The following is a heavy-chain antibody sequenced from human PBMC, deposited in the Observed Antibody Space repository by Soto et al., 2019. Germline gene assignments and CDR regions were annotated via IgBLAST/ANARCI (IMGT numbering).Heavy chain of an antibody. D-gene: IGHD6-6*01. Sequence: QVQLVESGGGVVQPGRSLRLSCKASGFTFSISGMQWVRQAPGKGLEWVTSLSYDRSQEYYADSVKGRFTISRDNSKSTLDLQMNSLRADDTAVYYCAKSSTQAPHYFYSWGQGTLVTVSS. CDR3: AKSSTQAPHYFYS. J-gene: IGHJ4*02. V-gene: IGHV3-30*18. CDR2: LSYDRSQE. CDR1: GFTFSISG.